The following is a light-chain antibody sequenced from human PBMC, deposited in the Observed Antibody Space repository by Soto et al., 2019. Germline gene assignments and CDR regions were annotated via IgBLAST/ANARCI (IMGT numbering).Light chain of an antibody. Sequence: QSALTQPASVSGSPGQSITISCTGTSSDIGGYNYVSWYQQHPGKAPKLMIYDVSKRPSGVSNRFSGSKSGNTASLTISGLQAEDEADYYCSSYTGRSTYVFGTGTKVTVL. V-gene: IGLV2-14*01. J-gene: IGLJ1*01. CDR1: SSDIGGYNY. CDR2: DVS. CDR3: SSYTGRSTYV.